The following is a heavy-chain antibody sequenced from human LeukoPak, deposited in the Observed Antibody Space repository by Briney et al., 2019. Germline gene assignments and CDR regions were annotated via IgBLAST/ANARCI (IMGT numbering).Heavy chain of an antibody. CDR2: MYYSGST. D-gene: IGHD5-18*01. J-gene: IGHJ3*02. CDR3: ARDRTNIYGDAFDI. CDR1: GDSIITYY. Sequence: SETLSLTCTVSGDSIITYYWSWIRQPPGKGLEWIGYMYYSGSTNYNPSLKSRVTISVDKSRNQFSLKLRSVTAADAAVYYCARDRTNIYGDAFDIWGQGTMVTVSS. V-gene: IGHV4-59*01.